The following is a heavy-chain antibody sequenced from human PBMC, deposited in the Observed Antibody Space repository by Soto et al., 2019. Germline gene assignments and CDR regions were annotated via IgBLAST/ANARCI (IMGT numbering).Heavy chain of an antibody. V-gene: IGHV4-59*01. CDR3: ARDPPDFWSGYPYGMDV. J-gene: IGHJ6*02. CDR1: GGSISSYN. Sequence: SETLSLTCTVSGGSISSYNWSWIRQPPGKGLEWIGYIYYSGSTNYNPSLKSRVTISVDTSKNQFSLKLSSVTAADTAVYYCARDPPDFWSGYPYGMDVWGQGTTVTVSS. CDR2: IYYSGST. D-gene: IGHD3-3*01.